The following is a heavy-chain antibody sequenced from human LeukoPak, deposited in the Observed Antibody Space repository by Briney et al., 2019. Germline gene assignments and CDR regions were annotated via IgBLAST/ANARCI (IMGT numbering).Heavy chain of an antibody. CDR2: ITSSSSTI. CDR3: ARGATPDY. CDR1: GFTFSSFA. V-gene: IGHV3-48*02. Sequence: PGGSLRLSCAASGFTFSSFAMSCVRQAPGKGLEWVSYITSSSSTIYYADSVKGRFTISRDNAKNSLYLQMNSLRDEDTAVYYCARGATPDYWGQGTLVTVSS. J-gene: IGHJ4*02.